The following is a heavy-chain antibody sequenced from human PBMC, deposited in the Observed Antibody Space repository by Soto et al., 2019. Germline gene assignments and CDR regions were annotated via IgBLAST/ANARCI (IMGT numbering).Heavy chain of an antibody. Sequence: GASVKVSCKASGGTFSSNAISWVRQAPGQGLEWMGGISAYNGNTNYAQKLQGRVTMTTDTSTSTAYMELRSLRSDDTAVYYCARDWAAGTQVAFDIWGQGTMVTVSS. J-gene: IGHJ3*02. CDR2: ISAYNGNT. D-gene: IGHD6-13*01. CDR3: ARDWAAGTQVAFDI. CDR1: GGTFSSNA. V-gene: IGHV1-18*01.